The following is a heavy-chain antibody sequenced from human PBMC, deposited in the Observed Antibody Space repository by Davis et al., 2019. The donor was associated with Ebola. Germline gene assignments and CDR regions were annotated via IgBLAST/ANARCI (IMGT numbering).Heavy chain of an antibody. CDR3: AKGAGYCTNGVCYIVPFDY. CDR1: GFTFSSYA. D-gene: IGHD2-8*01. Sequence: GGSLRLSCAASGFTFSSYAMSWVRQAPGKGLEWVSAISGSGGSTYYADSVKGRFTISRDKSKNTLYLQMNSLRAEDTAVYYCAKGAGYCTNGVCYIVPFDYWGQGTLVTVSS. J-gene: IGHJ4*02. CDR2: ISGSGGST. V-gene: IGHV3-23*01.